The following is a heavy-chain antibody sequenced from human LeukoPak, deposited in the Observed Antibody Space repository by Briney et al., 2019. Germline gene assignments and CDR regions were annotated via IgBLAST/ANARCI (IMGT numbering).Heavy chain of an antibody. CDR1: GYTFTSYD. D-gene: IGHD6-6*01. V-gene: IGHV1-8*03. J-gene: IGHJ4*02. Sequence: GASVKVSCKASGYTFTSYDISWVRQATGQGLEWMAWLNPNSGNTGYAQKFQGRVTITRNTSIRTAYMELSSLRSEDTAVYYCARVRPLYDSSSYYFDYWGQGTLVTVSS. CDR3: ARVRPLYDSSSYYFDY. CDR2: LNPNSGNT.